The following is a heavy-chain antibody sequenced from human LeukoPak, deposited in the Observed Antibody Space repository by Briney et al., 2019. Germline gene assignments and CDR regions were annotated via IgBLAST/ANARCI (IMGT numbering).Heavy chain of an antibody. Sequence: GVSLRLSCAASGFTFSSYSMNWVRQAPGKGLEWVSYISSSSSTIYYADSVKGRFTISRDNAKNSLYLQMNSLRAEDTAVYYCARDSSVVVVPAATTWDYYYGMDVWGQGTTVTVSS. CDR3: ARDSSVVVVPAATTWDYYYGMDV. CDR1: GFTFSSYS. J-gene: IGHJ6*02. CDR2: ISSSSSTI. D-gene: IGHD2-2*01. V-gene: IGHV3-48*01.